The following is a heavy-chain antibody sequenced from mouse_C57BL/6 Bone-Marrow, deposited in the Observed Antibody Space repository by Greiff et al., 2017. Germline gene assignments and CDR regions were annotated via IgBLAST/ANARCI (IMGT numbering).Heavy chain of an antibody. J-gene: IGHJ4*01. CDR3: ARDSNYGDCAMDY. CDR2: IYPRSGNT. CDR1: GYTFTSYG. V-gene: IGHV1-81*01. D-gene: IGHD2-5*01. Sequence: QVQLQQSGAELARPGASVKLSCKASGYTFTSYGMSWVKQRTGQGLEWIGEIYPRSGNTYYNEKFKGKATLTADKSSSTAYMELRSLTSEDSADYFCARDSNYGDCAMDYWGQGTSVTVSS.